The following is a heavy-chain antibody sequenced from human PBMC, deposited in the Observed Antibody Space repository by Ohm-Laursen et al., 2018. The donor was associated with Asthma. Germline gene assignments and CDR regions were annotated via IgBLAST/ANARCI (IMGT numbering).Heavy chain of an antibody. CDR2: ISFDGSYK. D-gene: IGHD3-9*01. CDR3: ASNLRYFDYRV. CDR1: GFTFRSYA. J-gene: IGHJ6*01. Sequence: SLRLSCAASGFTFRSYAMHWVRQAPGKGLEWVAVISFDGSYKFYGKSVKGRFTISRDNSNNTVYLQMNSLRAEDTALYYCASNLRYFDYRVWGQGTTVIVSS. V-gene: IGHV3-30*04.